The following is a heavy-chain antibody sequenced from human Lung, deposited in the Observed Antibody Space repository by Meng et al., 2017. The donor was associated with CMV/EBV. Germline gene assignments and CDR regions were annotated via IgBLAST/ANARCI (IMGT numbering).Heavy chain of an antibody. J-gene: IGHJ3*01. CDR1: GFTFPGHF. D-gene: IGHD3-9*01. V-gene: IGHV1-2*02. CDR3: ARGLLTVNTNFDGFDV. Sequence: SXXVSXXTSGFTFPGHFMHWVRQAPGQGLEWMGWMNPNSGGSNIVQKFEGRVSMTRDKSITTAYMEVSGLRSDDTAVYYCARGLLTVNTNFDGFDVWGQGXMVTVSS. CDR2: MNPNSGGS.